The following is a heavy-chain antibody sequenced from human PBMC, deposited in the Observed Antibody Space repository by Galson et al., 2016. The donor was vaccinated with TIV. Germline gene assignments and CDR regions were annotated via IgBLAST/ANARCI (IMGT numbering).Heavy chain of an antibody. Sequence: SLRLSCAASGFALSAYAMHWVRQAPGKGLEWVSLIIGNGGHTYYSDSVKGRFTISRDNSKNTMYLQMKSLRAEDTAVYYCAKGRSWDFGGWFDSWGQGTLVTVSS. CDR3: AKGRSWDFGGWFDS. D-gene: IGHD3-16*01. CDR2: IIGNGGHT. J-gene: IGHJ5*01. V-gene: IGHV3-23*01. CDR1: GFALSAYA.